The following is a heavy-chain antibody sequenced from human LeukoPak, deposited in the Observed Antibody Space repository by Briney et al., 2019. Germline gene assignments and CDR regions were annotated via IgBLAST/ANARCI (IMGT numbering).Heavy chain of an antibody. CDR2: INSDGSTT. J-gene: IGHJ5*02. Sequence: PGGSLRLSCAASGFTFSGYWMHWVRQAPGTGLEWVSVINSDGSTTRYADSVRGRFTISRDNAKNTLYLQMNSLRAEDTAVYYCANTYGSWGKFDTWGQGTLVTVSS. CDR3: ANTYGSWGKFDT. V-gene: IGHV3-74*01. CDR1: GFTFSGYW. D-gene: IGHD3-10*01.